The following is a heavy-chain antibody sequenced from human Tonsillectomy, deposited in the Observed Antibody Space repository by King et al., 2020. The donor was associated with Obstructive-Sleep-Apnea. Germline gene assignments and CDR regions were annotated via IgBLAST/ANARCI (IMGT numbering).Heavy chain of an antibody. CDR3: ARDLYYYDSSGYYGAFDI. J-gene: IGHJ3*02. D-gene: IGHD3-22*01. V-gene: IGHV3-48*04. CDR2: ISSSSSTI. Sequence: VQLVESGGGLVQPGGSLRLSCAASGFTFSSYSMNCVRQAPGKGLEWVSYISSSSSTIYYADSVKGRFTISRDNAKNSLYLQMNSLRAEDTAVYYCARDLYYYDSSGYYGAFDIWGQGTMVTVSS. CDR1: GFTFSSYS.